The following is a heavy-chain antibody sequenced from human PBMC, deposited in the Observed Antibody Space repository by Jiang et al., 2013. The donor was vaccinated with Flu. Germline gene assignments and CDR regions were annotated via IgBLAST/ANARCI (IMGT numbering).Heavy chain of an antibody. J-gene: IGHJ6*01. V-gene: IGHV1-69*01. D-gene: IGHD5-18*01. CDR1: GGTFSSYA. CDR3: ARGGGWGWPTAEPYFTYKHMDV. CDR2: IIPNIGTA. Sequence: GAEVKKPGSSVKVSCKASGGTFSSYAFSWMRQAPGQGLEWLGGIIPNIGTAKYAQKFQDRVTITADESTNTAYMELRSLRSEDTAVYFCARGGGWGWPTAEPYFTYKHMDVVGSRTTVSVS.